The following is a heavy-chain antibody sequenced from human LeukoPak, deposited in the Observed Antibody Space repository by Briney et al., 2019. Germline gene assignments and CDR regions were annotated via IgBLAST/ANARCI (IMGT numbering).Heavy chain of an antibody. Sequence: GESLKISCKGSVYTFTSYWIGWVRQMLGKGRERMGMIYPGDSDTRYSPSFRGQVTISADKSISTAYLQWSSLKASDTAMYYCARHGGSSKEDYYYYYGMDVWGQGTTVTVSS. CDR3: ARHGGSSKEDYYYYYGMDV. D-gene: IGHD6-6*01. V-gene: IGHV5-51*01. CDR2: IYPGDSDT. J-gene: IGHJ6*02. CDR1: VYTFTSYW.